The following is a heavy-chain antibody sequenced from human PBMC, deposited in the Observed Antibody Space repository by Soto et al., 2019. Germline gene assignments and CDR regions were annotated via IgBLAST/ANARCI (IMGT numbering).Heavy chain of an antibody. CDR3: ARGKDYVYFYDC. D-gene: IGHD4-17*01. CDR1: GGSLTTGDYY. CDR2: ISRSGNI. Sequence: QVQLQESGPGLAKPSQTLSLICTVSGGSLTTGDYYWCLIRQSPGDGLEWIGYISRSGNIFYNPSHKSGITISLGTSKNQFSLKLNAVTAADTAVYYYARGKDYVYFYDCRCQGTLVTVSS. J-gene: IGHJ4*02. V-gene: IGHV4-30-4*01.